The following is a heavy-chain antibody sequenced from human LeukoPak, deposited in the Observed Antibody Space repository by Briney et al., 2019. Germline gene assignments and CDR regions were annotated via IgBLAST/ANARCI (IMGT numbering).Heavy chain of an antibody. CDR3: ARDRRLGDSRYDY. CDR2: IYYGGST. CDR1: GGSISSGDYY. J-gene: IGHJ4*02. Sequence: SETLSLTCAVSGGSISSGDYYWSWIRQPPGKGLEWIGYIYYGGSTYYNPSLKSRITISVDTSKNQFSLNLRSVTAADTAVYYCARDRRLGDSRYDYWGQGTLVTVSS. V-gene: IGHV4-30-4*01. D-gene: IGHD3-22*01.